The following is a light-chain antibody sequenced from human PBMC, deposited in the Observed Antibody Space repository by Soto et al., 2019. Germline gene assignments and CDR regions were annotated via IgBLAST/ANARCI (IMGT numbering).Light chain of an antibody. V-gene: IGLV3-1*01. CDR1: KLGDKY. Sequence: SYELTQPPSVSVSPGQTASITCSGDKLGDKYACWFQQKPGQSPVLVIYQDNKRPSGIPERLSGSSSGNTATLTISGTQAMDEADYYCQAWDSTTVVFGGGTQLTVL. CDR2: QDN. J-gene: IGLJ2*01. CDR3: QAWDSTTVV.